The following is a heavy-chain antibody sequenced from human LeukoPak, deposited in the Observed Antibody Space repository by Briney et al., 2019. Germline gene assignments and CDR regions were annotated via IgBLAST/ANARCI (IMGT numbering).Heavy chain of an antibody. CDR2: MNPNSGNT. D-gene: IGHD6-13*01. V-gene: IGHV1-8*01. Sequence: ASVKVSCKASGYTFTSYDINWVRQATGQGLEWMGWMNPNSGNTGYAQKFQGRVTMTTDTSTSTAYMELRSLRSNDTAVYYCARDNPIAAAGTLDYWGQGTLVTVSS. J-gene: IGHJ4*02. CDR3: ARDNPIAAAGTLDY. CDR1: GYTFTSYD.